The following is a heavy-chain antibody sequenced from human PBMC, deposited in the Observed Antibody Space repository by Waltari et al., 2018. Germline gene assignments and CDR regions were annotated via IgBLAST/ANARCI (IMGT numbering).Heavy chain of an antibody. CDR3: ARVTDYSYGLGFDP. Sequence: QVQLQESGPGLVKPSETLSLTCAVSGYSISSGYYWGWIRQPPGKGLEWMGSIYHRGSTYYNPSLKSRVTISVDTSKNQFSLKLSSVTAADTAVYYCARVTDYSYGLGFDPWGQGTLVTVSS. V-gene: IGHV4-38-2*01. CDR1: GYSISSGYY. CDR2: IYHRGST. J-gene: IGHJ5*02. D-gene: IGHD3-16*01.